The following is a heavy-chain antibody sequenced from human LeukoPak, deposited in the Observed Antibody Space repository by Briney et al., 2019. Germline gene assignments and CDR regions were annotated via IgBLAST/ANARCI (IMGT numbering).Heavy chain of an antibody. V-gene: IGHV3-23*01. J-gene: IGHJ4*02. D-gene: IGHD1-1*01. Sequence: GGSLRLSCAASGFTFSSYAMSWVRQAPGKGLEWFSAISASGVTTYYADSVKGRFTISRDNSKNTLYLQMNSLRAEDTAVYYCATTTARSSFDYWGQGTLVTVSS. CDR2: ISASGVTT. CDR3: ATTTARSSFDY. CDR1: GFTFSSYA.